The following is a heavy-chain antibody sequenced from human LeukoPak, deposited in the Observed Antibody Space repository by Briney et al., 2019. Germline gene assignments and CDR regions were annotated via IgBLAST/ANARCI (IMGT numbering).Heavy chain of an antibody. Sequence: GGSLRLSCAASGFTSSSYGMSWVRQAPGKGLEWVSAISGSGGSTYYADSVKGRFTISRDNSKNTLYLQMNSLRAEDTAVYYCAKDIRGYSYGVQDYWGQGTLVTVSS. CDR1: GFTSSSYG. CDR3: AKDIRGYSYGVQDY. J-gene: IGHJ4*02. CDR2: ISGSGGST. D-gene: IGHD5-18*01. V-gene: IGHV3-23*01.